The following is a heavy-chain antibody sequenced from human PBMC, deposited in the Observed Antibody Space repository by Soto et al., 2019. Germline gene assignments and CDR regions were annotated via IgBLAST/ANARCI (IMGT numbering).Heavy chain of an antibody. Sequence: SVKVSCKASGGTFSSYAISWVRQAPGQGLEWMGGIIPIFGTANYAQKFQGRVTITADKSTSTAYMELSSLRSEDTAVYHCARDEYQPLDYYYGMDVWGQGTTVTVSS. J-gene: IGHJ6*02. CDR2: IIPIFGTA. CDR3: ARDEYQPLDYYYGMDV. D-gene: IGHD2-2*01. V-gene: IGHV1-69*06. CDR1: GGTFSSYA.